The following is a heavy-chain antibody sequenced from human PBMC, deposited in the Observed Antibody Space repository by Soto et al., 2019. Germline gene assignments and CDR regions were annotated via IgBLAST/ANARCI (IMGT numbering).Heavy chain of an antibody. V-gene: IGHV3-48*01. Sequence: GSLRLSCAASGFTFSSYSMNWVRQAPGKGLEWVSYISSSSSTIYYADSVKGRFTISRDNAKNSLYLQMNSLRAEDTAVYYCAKDYSSSSYLTALFDYWGQGTLVTVSS. D-gene: IGHD6-6*01. CDR3: AKDYSSSSYLTALFDY. CDR2: ISSSSSTI. J-gene: IGHJ4*02. CDR1: GFTFSSYS.